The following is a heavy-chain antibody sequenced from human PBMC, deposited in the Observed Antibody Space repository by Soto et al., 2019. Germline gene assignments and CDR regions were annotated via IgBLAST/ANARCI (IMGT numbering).Heavy chain of an antibody. CDR3: AREGLDRAFDI. V-gene: IGHV1-2*04. CDR2: INPNSGGT. Sequence: ASVKVSCKASGYTFTGYYMHWVRQAPGQGLEWMGWINPNSGGTNYAQKFQGWVTMNRDTSISTAYMELSRLRSDDAAVYYCAREGLDRAFDIWGQGTMVTVSS. D-gene: IGHD3-22*01. CDR1: GYTFTGYY. J-gene: IGHJ3*02.